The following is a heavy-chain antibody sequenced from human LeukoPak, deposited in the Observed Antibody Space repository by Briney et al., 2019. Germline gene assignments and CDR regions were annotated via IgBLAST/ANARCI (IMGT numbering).Heavy chain of an antibody. D-gene: IGHD1-26*01. CDR2: ITPVFGTA. J-gene: IGHJ3*01. V-gene: IGHV1-69*13. CDR3: ARGPQVGAFDL. Sequence: SVKVSCKTSGDTISSYDINWVRQAPGQGLEWMGGITPVFGTANYAQKFQGRVTITADESTSTASMELSSLRSEDTAMYYCARGPQVGAFDLWGQGTMVTVSS. CDR1: GDTISSYD.